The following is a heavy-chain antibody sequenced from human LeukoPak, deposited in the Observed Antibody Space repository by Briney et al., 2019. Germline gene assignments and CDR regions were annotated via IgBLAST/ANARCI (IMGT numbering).Heavy chain of an antibody. V-gene: IGHV1-18*01. CDR2: ISAYNGNT. Sequence: AASVKVSCKASGYTFTSYGISWVRQATGQGLEWMGWISAYNGNTNYAQKLQGRVTMTTDTSTSTAYMELRSLRSDDTAVYYCARDRIAAPIDYWGQGTLVTVSS. CDR3: ARDRIAAPIDY. D-gene: IGHD6-13*01. CDR1: GYTFTSYG. J-gene: IGHJ4*02.